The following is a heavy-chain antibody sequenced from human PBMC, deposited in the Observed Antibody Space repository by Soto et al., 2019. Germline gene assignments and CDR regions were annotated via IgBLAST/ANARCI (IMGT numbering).Heavy chain of an antibody. J-gene: IGHJ6*03. CDR1: GFTFSSYW. CDR2: IRQDGSEK. CDR3: ARGGGYYYYYMDV. D-gene: IGHD3-16*01. V-gene: IGHV3-7*04. Sequence: EVQLVESGGGLVQPGGSLRLSCAASGFTFSSYWMTWVRQAPGKGLEWVANIRQDGSEKHYVDSVKGRFTISRDNAKNSVFRQRTGRGAEATAVNSWARGGGYYYYYMDVWGKGTTVTVSS.